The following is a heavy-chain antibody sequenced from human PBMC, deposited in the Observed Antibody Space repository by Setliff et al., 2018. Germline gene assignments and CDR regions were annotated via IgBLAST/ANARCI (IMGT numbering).Heavy chain of an antibody. D-gene: IGHD3-22*01. Sequence: SETLSLTCTVSGGSISSGDYYWSWIRQPPGKGLEWIGYIYYSGSTYYNPSLKSRVTISVDTSKNQFSLKLSSVTAADTAVYYCASGYDSSGYYSFDYWGQGTLVTVSS. CDR2: IYYSGST. CDR3: ASGYDSSGYYSFDY. CDR1: GGSISSGDYY. V-gene: IGHV4-30-4*08. J-gene: IGHJ4*02.